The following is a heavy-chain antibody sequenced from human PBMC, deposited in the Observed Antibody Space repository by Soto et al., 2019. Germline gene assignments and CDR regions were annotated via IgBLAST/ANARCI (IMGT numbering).Heavy chain of an antibody. CDR3: ARGPRKQLWVGYFDY. V-gene: IGHV1-2*04. J-gene: IGHJ4*02. Sequence: ASVKVSCKASGYTFSDYYIHWVRQAPGQGLEWMGWINPNSDTGVTNYAQNFQGWVTMTSDTSITTAYMELTSLKSDDTAVYYCARGPRKQLWVGYFDYWGQGALVTVSS. CDR1: GYTFSDYY. CDR2: INPNSDTGVT. D-gene: IGHD5-18*01.